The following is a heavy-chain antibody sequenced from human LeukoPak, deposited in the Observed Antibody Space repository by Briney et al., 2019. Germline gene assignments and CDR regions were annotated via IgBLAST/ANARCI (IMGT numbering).Heavy chain of an antibody. CDR3: ARSNYDYVWGTYYFDY. Sequence: GGSLRLSCAASGLTFSSYEMNWVRQAPGKGLEWVSYISSSGSTIYYADSVKGRFTISRDNAKNSLYLQMNSLRAEDTAVYYCARSNYDYVWGTYYFDYWGQGTLVTVSS. J-gene: IGHJ4*02. CDR2: ISSSGSTI. V-gene: IGHV3-48*03. D-gene: IGHD3-16*01. CDR1: GLTFSSYE.